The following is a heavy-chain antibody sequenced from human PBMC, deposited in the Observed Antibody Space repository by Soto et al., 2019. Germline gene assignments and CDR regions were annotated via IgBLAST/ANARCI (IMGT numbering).Heavy chain of an antibody. CDR2: ISGSGGST. CDR1: GFTFSSYA. J-gene: IGHJ6*02. V-gene: IGHV3-23*01. CDR3: AKTGKVAGAYYYYGMDV. D-gene: IGHD2-15*01. Sequence: GPLRLSCAASGFTFSSYAMSWVRQAPGKGLEWVSAISGSGGSTYYADSVKGRFTISRDNSKNTLYLQMNSLRAEDTVVYYCAKTGKVAGAYYYYGMDVWGQGTTVTVSS.